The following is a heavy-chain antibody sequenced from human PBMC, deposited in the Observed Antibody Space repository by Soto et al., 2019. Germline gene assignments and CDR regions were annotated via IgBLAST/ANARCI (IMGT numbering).Heavy chain of an antibody. V-gene: IGHV4-30-4*01. J-gene: IGHJ3*01. CDR2: SYYTGSS. Sequence: QVQLQESSPGLVKPSQTLSLTCSVSGDSIRSPDCYWGWLRQTPGKGLEWIGYSYYTGSSYYHPSLKSRVSISVDTSKNQFSLKLNSVSAADTAIYYCDRDKRSGYDSGAFDVWGQGTTVTVSS. D-gene: IGHD6-25*01. CDR3: DRDKRSGYDSGAFDV. CDR1: GDSIRSPDCY.